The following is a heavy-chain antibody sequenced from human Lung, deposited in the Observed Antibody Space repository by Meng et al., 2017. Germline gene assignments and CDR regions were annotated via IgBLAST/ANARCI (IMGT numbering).Heavy chain of an antibody. CDR1: GGSGSGYY. J-gene: IGHJ4*02. CDR2: INHSGST. D-gene: IGHD6-13*01. V-gene: IGHV4-34*01. Sequence: RLHPWGAGLLKLSVSQSLTCACYGGSGSGYYWSWIRQPTGKGLEWIGEINHSGSTNYNPSLKSRVTISVATSKNQFSLKLSSVTAADTAVYYCASGLSGASSWYLIRSGYFDYWGQGTLVTVSS. CDR3: ASGLSGASSWYLIRSGYFDY.